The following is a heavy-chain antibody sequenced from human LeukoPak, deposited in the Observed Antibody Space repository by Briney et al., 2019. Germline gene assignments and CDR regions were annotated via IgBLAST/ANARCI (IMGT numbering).Heavy chain of an antibody. Sequence: SETLSLTCAVYGASYNAYYWSWIRQPPGKGLEWIGDIDHRGTATYNPSLKSRLTISADASKNQFSLKLNSVTDADTAVYYCAVGITVLGVAASFDSWGQGNLVIVSS. CDR1: GASYNAYY. V-gene: IGHV4-34*01. CDR2: IDHRGTA. CDR3: AVGITVLGVAASFDS. D-gene: IGHD3-3*01. J-gene: IGHJ4*02.